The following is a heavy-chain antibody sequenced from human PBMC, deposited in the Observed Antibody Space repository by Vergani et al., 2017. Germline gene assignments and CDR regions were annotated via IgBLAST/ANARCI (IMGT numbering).Heavy chain of an antibody. J-gene: IGHJ4*02. CDR3: ARGIMYYYDSSGRPLFDY. CDR2: INHSGST. Sequence: QVQLQQWGAGLLKPSETLSLTCAVYGGSFSGYYWSWIRQPPGKGLEWIGEINHSGSTNYNPSLKSRVTISVDTSKNKFSLKLSSVTAADTAVYYCARGIMYYYDSSGRPLFDYWGQGTLVTVSS. V-gene: IGHV4-34*01. D-gene: IGHD3-22*01. CDR1: GGSFSGYY.